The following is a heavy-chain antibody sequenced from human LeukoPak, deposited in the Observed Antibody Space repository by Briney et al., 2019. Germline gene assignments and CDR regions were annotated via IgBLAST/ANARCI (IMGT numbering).Heavy chain of an antibody. Sequence: GGSLRLSCAASGFTFSDYYMSWIRQAPGKGLEWVSYISSSSYANYADSAKGRFTISRDNAKNSLYLQMNSLRAEDMAVYYCARDPRGIAAAGTPVYWGQGTLVTVSS. D-gene: IGHD6-13*01. V-gene: IGHV3-11*05. CDR2: ISSSSYA. CDR1: GFTFSDYY. CDR3: ARDPRGIAAAGTPVY. J-gene: IGHJ4*02.